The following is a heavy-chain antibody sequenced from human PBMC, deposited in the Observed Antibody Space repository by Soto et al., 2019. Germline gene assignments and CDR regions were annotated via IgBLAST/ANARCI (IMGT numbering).Heavy chain of an antibody. V-gene: IGHV3-30*18. CDR1: GFTFSSYG. CDR2: ISYDGSNK. Sequence: QVQLVESGGGVVQPGRSLRLSCAASGFTFSSYGMHWVRQAPGKGLEWVAVISYDGSNKYYAHSVKGRFTISRDNSKSTLYLQMNSLRAEDTAVYYCAKAYGSGSYIYWYFDLWGRGTLVTVSS. J-gene: IGHJ2*01. CDR3: AKAYGSGSYIYWYFDL. D-gene: IGHD3-10*01.